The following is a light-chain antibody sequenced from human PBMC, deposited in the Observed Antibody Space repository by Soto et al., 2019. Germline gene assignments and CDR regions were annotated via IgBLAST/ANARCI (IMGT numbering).Light chain of an antibody. V-gene: IGKV3-15*01. CDR1: QSVSSN. CDR2: GAS. Sequence: EIVMTQSPATLSVSPGERATLSCRASQSVSSNLSWYQQKPGQAPRLLIYGASTRATGIPARFSGSGSGTEFTLTISSLHSEDFAFYYCQQYNNWPPSYTFGQGTKLEIK. CDR3: QQYNNWPPSYT. J-gene: IGKJ2*01.